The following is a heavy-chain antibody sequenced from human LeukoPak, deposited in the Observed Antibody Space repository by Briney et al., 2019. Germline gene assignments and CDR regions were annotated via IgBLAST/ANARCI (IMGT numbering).Heavy chain of an antibody. CDR1: GFTFSSYS. Sequence: GGSLRLSCAASGFTFSSYSMNWVRQAPGKGLEWVSSISSSSSYIYYADSVKGRFTISRDNAKNSLYLQMNSLRAEDTAVYYCAREALGGGSGSYYNAAFDIWGQGTMVTVSS. D-gene: IGHD3-10*01. V-gene: IGHV3-21*01. CDR3: AREALGGGSGSYYNAAFDI. J-gene: IGHJ3*02. CDR2: ISSSSSYI.